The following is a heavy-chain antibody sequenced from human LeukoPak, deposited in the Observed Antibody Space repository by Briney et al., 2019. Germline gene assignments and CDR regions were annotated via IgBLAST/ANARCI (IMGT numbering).Heavy chain of an antibody. CDR2: ISGSGGST. V-gene: IGHV3-23*01. D-gene: IGHD3/OR15-3a*01. J-gene: IGHJ4*02. CDR1: GITLSNYG. CDR3: AKRGVVIRVILVGFHEEAYYFES. Sequence: GGSLRLSCAVSGITLSNYGMSWVRQAPGKGLEWVAGISGSGGSTNYADSVKGRFTISRDNPKNTLYLQMNSLRAEDTAFYFCAKRGVVIRVILVGFHEEAYYFESWGQGALVTVSS.